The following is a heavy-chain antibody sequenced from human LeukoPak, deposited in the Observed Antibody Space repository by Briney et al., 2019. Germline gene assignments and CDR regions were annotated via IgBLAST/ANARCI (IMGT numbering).Heavy chain of an antibody. CDR3: ARGIRSKDDFWSGYSPYYYYYYMDV. V-gene: IGHV1-2*02. Sequence: GASVKVSCKASGYTFTGYYMHWVRQAPGQWLEWMGWINPNSGGTNYAQKFQGRVTMTRDTSISTAYMELSRLRSDDTAVYYCARGIRSKDDFWSGYSPYYYYYYMDVWGKGTTVTVSS. CDR2: INPNSGGT. CDR1: GYTFTGYY. D-gene: IGHD3-3*01. J-gene: IGHJ6*03.